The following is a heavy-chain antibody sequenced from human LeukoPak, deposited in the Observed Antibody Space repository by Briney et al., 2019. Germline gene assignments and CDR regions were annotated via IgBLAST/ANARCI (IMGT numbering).Heavy chain of an antibody. CDR1: GGSISSYY. CDR2: IYYSGST. V-gene: IGHV4-59*01. J-gene: IGHJ4*02. CDR3: ARVGAKDYYFDY. Sequence: PSETLSLTCTVSGGSISSYYWSWIRQPPGKGLEWIGYIYYSGSTNYNPSLQSRVTISVDTSKNQFSLKLSSVTAADTAVYYCARVGAKDYYFDYWGQGTLVTVSS. D-gene: IGHD1-26*01.